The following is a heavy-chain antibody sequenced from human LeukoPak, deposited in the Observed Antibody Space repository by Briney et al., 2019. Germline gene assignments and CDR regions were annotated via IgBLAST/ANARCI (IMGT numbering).Heavy chain of an antibody. J-gene: IGHJ4*02. CDR1: GGSISSGGYY. D-gene: IGHD5-18*01. CDR3: GTGYSYGLIDY. CDR2: INHSGST. V-gene: IGHV4-39*07. Sequence: PSETLSLTCTVSGGSISSGGYYWSWIRQPPGKGLEWIGEINHSGSTNYNPSLKSRVTISVDTSKNQFSLKLSSVTAADTAVYYCGTGYSYGLIDYWGQGTLVTVSS.